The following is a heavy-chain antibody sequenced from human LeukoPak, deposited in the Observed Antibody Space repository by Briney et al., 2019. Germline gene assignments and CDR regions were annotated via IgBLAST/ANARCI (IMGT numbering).Heavy chain of an antibody. V-gene: IGHV3-7*01. Sequence: TGGSLRLSCVVSGFTFNNYWMSWVRQAPGEGLEWVANIKRDGSEKNYVDSVKGRFTISRDNAKNSLYLQMNSLRAEDTAVYYCVREDDVKVPAHRGDWFDPWGRGTLVTVSS. CDR2: IKRDGSEK. CDR1: GFTFNNYW. J-gene: IGHJ5*02. CDR3: VREDDVKVPAHRGDWFDP. D-gene: IGHD2-2*01.